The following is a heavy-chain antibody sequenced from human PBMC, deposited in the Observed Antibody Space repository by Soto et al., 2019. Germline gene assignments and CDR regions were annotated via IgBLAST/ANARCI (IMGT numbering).Heavy chain of an antibody. D-gene: IGHD3-3*01. V-gene: IGHV4-38-2*02. CDR1: GYSISSGYY. Sequence: SETLSLTCAVSGYSISSGYYWGWIRQPSGKGLEWIGSIYHSGSTYYNPSLKSRVTISVDTSKNQFSLKLSSVTAADTAVYYCARDKRFLEWLPAVDGMDVWGQGTTVTVSS. CDR2: IYHSGST. CDR3: ARDKRFLEWLPAVDGMDV. J-gene: IGHJ6*02.